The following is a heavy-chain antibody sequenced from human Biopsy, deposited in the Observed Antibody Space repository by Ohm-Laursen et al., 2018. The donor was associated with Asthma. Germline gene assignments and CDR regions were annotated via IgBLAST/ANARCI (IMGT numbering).Heavy chain of an antibody. CDR2: ISYTGNT. CDR1: GGSMSSSSYS. CDR3: ARHWNWGSFFDY. V-gene: IGHV4-39*01. J-gene: IGHJ4*02. Sequence: SETLSLTCSVSGGSMSSSSYSWGWIRQPPGKGLEWIGSISYTGNTDIPSLRSRVTLSVDTSKNNFSLKLTYVTAADTAVFYCARHWNWGSFFDYWGQGMLVTVSS. D-gene: IGHD7-27*01.